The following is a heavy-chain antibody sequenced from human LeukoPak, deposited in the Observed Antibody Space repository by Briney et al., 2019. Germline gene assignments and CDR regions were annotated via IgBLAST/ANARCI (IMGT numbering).Heavy chain of an antibody. CDR2: IKQDGSEK. Sequence: PGGSLRLSCAGSGFTFSSYWMSWVRQVPGKGLEWVANIKQDGSEKYYVDSVKGRFTISRDNAKNSLYLQMNSLRAEDTAVYYCARGYDYVWGSYYFDYWGQGTLVTVSS. CDR1: GFTFSSYW. V-gene: IGHV3-7*01. J-gene: IGHJ4*02. CDR3: ARGYDYVWGSYYFDY. D-gene: IGHD3-16*01.